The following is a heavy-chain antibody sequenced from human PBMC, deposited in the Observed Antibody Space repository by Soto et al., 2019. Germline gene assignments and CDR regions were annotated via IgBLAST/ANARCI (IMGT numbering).Heavy chain of an antibody. J-gene: IGHJ6*02. D-gene: IGHD3-10*01. Sequence: ASEILSLTCTVSGGSISSSSYYWGWIRQPPGKGLEWIGSIYYSGSTYYNPSLKSRVTISVDTSKNQFSLKLSSVTAADTAVYYCARGDYYGMDVWGQGTTVTVSS. CDR3: ARGDYYGMDV. CDR2: IYYSGST. V-gene: IGHV4-39*01. CDR1: GGSISSSSYY.